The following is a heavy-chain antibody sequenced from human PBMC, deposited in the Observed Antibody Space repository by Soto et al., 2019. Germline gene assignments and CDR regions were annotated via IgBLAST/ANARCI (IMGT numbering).Heavy chain of an antibody. CDR3: ASQGFWSGYSYYYYYMDV. V-gene: IGHV3-66*04. CDR1: GFTVSSNY. Sequence: EVQLVESGGGLVQPGGSLRLSCAASGFTVSSNYMSWVRQAPGKGLEWVSVIHSGGSTYYADSVKGRFTISRDNSKNTLYLLMNSLRAEDTAVYYCASQGFWSGYSYYYYYMDVWGKGTTVTVSS. CDR2: IHSGGST. J-gene: IGHJ6*03. D-gene: IGHD3-3*01.